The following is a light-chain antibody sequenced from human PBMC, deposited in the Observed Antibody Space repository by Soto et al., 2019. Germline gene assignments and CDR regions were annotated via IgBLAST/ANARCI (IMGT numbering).Light chain of an antibody. CDR2: GAS. CDR3: QQYGNSPIT. J-gene: IGKJ5*01. Sequence: EIVFTQSPGTLSLSPGERATLSCRASQSVSSNYLAWYQQRPGQGPRLLIYGASSRATGVPDRFSGSGSGTDFTLTIRRLEPEDFAVYYCQQYGNSPITFGQGTRLEIK. V-gene: IGKV3-20*01. CDR1: QSVSSNY.